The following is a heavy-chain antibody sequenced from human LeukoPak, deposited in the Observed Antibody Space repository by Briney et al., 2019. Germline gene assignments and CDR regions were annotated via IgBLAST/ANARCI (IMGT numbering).Heavy chain of an antibody. D-gene: IGHD2-15*01. Sequence: SETLSLTCTVSGYSISSGYYWGWIRQPPGKGLEWIGSTFHSGSADYNASLKSRMAISVDTSKNQFSLKLSSVTAADTAVYYCARAATLLYNWFDPWGQGTLVTVSS. V-gene: IGHV4-38-2*02. CDR3: ARAATLLYNWFDP. CDR1: GYSISSGYY. J-gene: IGHJ5*02. CDR2: TFHSGSA.